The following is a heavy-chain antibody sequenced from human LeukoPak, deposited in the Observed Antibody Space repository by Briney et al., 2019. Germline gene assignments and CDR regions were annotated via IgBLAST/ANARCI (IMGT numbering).Heavy chain of an antibody. J-gene: IGHJ6*03. Sequence: SETLSLTCTVSGGSINSYYWSWIRQPPGKGLEWIGSIYYSGSTYYNPSLKSRVTISVDTSKNQFSLKLSSVTAADTAVYYCARGLTYYDFWSGYHEDYYYYYMDVWGKGTTVTVSS. CDR3: ARGLTYYDFWSGYHEDYYYYYMDV. V-gene: IGHV4-39*07. CDR2: IYYSGST. D-gene: IGHD3-3*01. CDR1: GGSINSYY.